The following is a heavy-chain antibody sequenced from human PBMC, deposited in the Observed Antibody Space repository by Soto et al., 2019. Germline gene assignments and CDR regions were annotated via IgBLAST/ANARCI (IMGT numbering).Heavy chain of an antibody. Sequence: EVQLLESGGGLVQPGGSLRLSCAASGLTFSSFAMTWVRHGPGKGLEWVSAISGSGDATYYAAPVKGRFTMSRDNSKNTLFLQMSSLRAEDAAVYYCVRSIAFHSYYYMDVWGKGTTVTVSS. CDR1: GLTFSSFA. V-gene: IGHV3-23*01. D-gene: IGHD6-6*01. CDR2: ISGSGDAT. J-gene: IGHJ6*03. CDR3: VRSIAFHSYYYMDV.